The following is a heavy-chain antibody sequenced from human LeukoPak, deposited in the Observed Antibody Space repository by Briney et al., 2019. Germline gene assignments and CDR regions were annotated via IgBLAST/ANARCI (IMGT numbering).Heavy chain of an antibody. Sequence: ASVKLSCKASGYTFTSYYMHWVRQAPGQGLEWMGIINPNGGSTSYAQKFQGRVTMTRDTSTSTVYMELSSLRSEDTAVYYCARDVSHSSSSEDPYYYGMDIWGQGTTVTVSS. J-gene: IGHJ6*02. CDR2: INPNGGST. D-gene: IGHD6-6*01. CDR1: GYTFTSYY. CDR3: ARDVSHSSSSEDPYYYGMDI. V-gene: IGHV1-46*01.